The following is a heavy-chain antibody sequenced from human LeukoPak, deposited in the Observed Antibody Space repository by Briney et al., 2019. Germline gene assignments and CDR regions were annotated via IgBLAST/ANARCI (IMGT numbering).Heavy chain of an antibody. D-gene: IGHD2-15*01. CDR3: AGYYCSSGTCRKYLNY. Sequence: GGSLGLSFAASEFTFSSYAMSWVRQAPGKGLEWVSTISGSGGTTYYADSVKGRFTISRDNSKNTLFLQMSSLRAEDTAVYYCAGYYCSSGTCRKYLNYWGQGTLVTVSS. CDR2: ISGSGGTT. V-gene: IGHV3-23*01. J-gene: IGHJ4*02. CDR1: EFTFSSYA.